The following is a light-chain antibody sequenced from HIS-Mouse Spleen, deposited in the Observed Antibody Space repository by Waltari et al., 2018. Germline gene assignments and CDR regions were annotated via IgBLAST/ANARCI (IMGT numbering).Light chain of an antibody. CDR3: CSYAGSSTWV. CDR1: SSDVGSYNL. J-gene: IGLJ3*02. CDR2: EGS. V-gene: IGLV2-23*01. Sequence: QSALPQPASVSGSPGQSITISCTGTSSDVGSYNLVSCYQQHPGKPPKLMIYEGSKRPSGVSNRFSGSKSGNTASLTISGLQAEDEADYYCCSYAGSSTWVFGGGTKLTVL.